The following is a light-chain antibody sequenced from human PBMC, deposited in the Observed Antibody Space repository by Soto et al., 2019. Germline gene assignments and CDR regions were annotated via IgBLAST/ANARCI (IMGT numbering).Light chain of an antibody. CDR1: DDIINS. CDR2: DAS. J-gene: IGKJ4*01. Sequence: IQVTQSPSSLSASVGDRVSITCQASDDIINSLNWYQQKPGKAPKLLIHDASILQTGVPSRFSGSGSGTDFTLTITSLQPEDIATYYCQQYDILPITFGRGTKVDIK. V-gene: IGKV1-33*01. CDR3: QQYDILPIT.